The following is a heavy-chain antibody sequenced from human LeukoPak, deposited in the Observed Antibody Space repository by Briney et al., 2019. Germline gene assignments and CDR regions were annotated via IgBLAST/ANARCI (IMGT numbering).Heavy chain of an antibody. CDR3: AKEGSGWYVKGWFDP. Sequence: GGSLRLSCVGSGVTFSAHGRNWVRQAPGKGLEWVSAISGSGGSTYYADSVKGRFTISRDNSKNTLYLQMNSLTAEDTAVYYCAKEGSGWYVKGWFDPWGQGTLVTVSS. J-gene: IGHJ5*02. D-gene: IGHD6-19*01. V-gene: IGHV3-23*01. CDR1: GVTFSAHG. CDR2: ISGSGGST.